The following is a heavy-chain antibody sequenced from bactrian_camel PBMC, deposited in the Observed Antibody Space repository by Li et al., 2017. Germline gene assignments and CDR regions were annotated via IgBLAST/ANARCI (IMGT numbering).Heavy chain of an antibody. CDR3: AADSPPDTYYGRYSCSLPGPTFSY. Sequence: HVQLVESGGGSVQAGGSLRLSCVASSYIAGSYCMAWFRQTPGSEREGVASLSIDGSTDYADSVKGRFTISRDASNNTLYLQMNSLLPEDTAMYYCAADSPPDTYYGRYSCSLPGPTFSYWGQGTQVTVS. CDR1: SYIAGSYC. D-gene: IGHD4*01. CDR2: LSIDGST. J-gene: IGHJ4*01. V-gene: IGHV3S55*01.